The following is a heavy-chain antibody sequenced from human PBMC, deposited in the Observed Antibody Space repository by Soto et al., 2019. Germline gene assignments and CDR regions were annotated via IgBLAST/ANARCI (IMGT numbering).Heavy chain of an antibody. CDR1: GFTFSDYY. Sequence: QVQLVESGGGLVKPGGSLRLSCSASGFTFSDYYMTWIRQAPGKGLEWVSYISSSSSHTNYADSVEGRFTISRDNAKHSLYLQMNSLRAEDTAVYYCVRAASELDYWGQGTLVTVSP. D-gene: IGHD5-18*01. CDR3: VRAASELDY. J-gene: IGHJ4*02. CDR2: ISSSSSHT. V-gene: IGHV3-11*06.